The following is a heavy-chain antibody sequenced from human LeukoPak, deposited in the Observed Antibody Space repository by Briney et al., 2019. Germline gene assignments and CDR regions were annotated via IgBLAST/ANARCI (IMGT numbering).Heavy chain of an antibody. V-gene: IGHV3-74*01. J-gene: IGHJ4*02. Sequence: PGGSLRLSCAASGFTFSSYWMHWVRQAPGKGLVWVSRINTDGSSTSYADSVKGRFTISRDNAKNTLYLQMNSLRAEDTAVYYCAREGSIAARPTSGGIDYWGQGTLVTVSS. CDR2: INTDGSST. CDR3: AREGSIAARPTSGGIDY. CDR1: GFTFSSYW. D-gene: IGHD6-6*01.